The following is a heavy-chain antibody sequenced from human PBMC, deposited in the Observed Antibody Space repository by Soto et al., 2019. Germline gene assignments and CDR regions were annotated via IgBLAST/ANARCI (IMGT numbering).Heavy chain of an antibody. CDR2: IKQDGSEK. J-gene: IGHJ5*02. V-gene: IGHV3-7*01. D-gene: IGHD6-19*01. CDR3: ARVAVAGVFRWFDP. CDR1: GFTFSNYW. Sequence: TGGSLRLSCAASGFTFSNYWMSWVRQAPGKGLEWVANIKQDGSEKYYVDSVKGLFTISRDNAKNSLYLQMNSLRAEDTAVYYCARVAVAGVFRWFDPWGQGTLVTVSS.